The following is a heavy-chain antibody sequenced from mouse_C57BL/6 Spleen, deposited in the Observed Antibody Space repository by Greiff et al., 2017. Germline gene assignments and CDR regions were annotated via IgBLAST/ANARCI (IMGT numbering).Heavy chain of an antibody. V-gene: IGHV5-16*01. Sequence: EVKLMESEGGLVQPGSSMKLSCTASGFTFSDYYMAWVRQVPEKGLEWVANINYDGSSTYYLDSLKSRFIISRDNAKNILYLQMSSLKSEDTATYYCARDYGYDDDDDGFAYWGQGTLVTVSA. J-gene: IGHJ3*01. CDR3: ARDYGYDDDDDGFAY. D-gene: IGHD2-2*01. CDR2: INYDGSST. CDR1: GFTFSDYY.